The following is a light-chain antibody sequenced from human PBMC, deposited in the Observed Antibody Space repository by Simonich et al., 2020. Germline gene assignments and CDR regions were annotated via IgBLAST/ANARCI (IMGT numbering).Light chain of an antibody. Sequence: IVMTQSPYSLSVSLGERATINCKSSQSVLYTSNNKNYLAWYQQKPGQPPKLLIYWASTRESGVPDRLSGSVSGTEFTRTISSLQAEDVAVYYCQQYYSTPPLTFGGGTKVEIK. V-gene: IGKV4-1*01. CDR1: QSVLYTSNNKNY. CDR3: QQYYSTPPLT. CDR2: WAS. J-gene: IGKJ4*01.